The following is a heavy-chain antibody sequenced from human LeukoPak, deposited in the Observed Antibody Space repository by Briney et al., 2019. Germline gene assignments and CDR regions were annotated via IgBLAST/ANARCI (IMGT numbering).Heavy chain of an antibody. CDR3: ATFGLVAALDL. D-gene: IGHD5-12*01. CDR2: INPAGSET. Sequence: GGSLRLSCAASGFSFNAYWMAWVRQAPGTGLEWVANINPAGSETFHVDPVKGRFSISRDHAKNLVYLQMNSLGAEDTAVYYCATFGLVAALDLWGQGTLVTVSS. CDR1: GFSFNAYW. J-gene: IGHJ4*02. V-gene: IGHV3-7*01.